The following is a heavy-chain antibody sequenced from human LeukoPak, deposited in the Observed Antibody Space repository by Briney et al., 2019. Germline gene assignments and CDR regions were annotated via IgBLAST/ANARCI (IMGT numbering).Heavy chain of an antibody. V-gene: IGHV1-18*01. CDR3: ARDLVDYGGNSVCY. CDR1: VYTFTSYG. CDR2: ISAYNGNT. D-gene: IGHD4-23*01. Sequence: ASVKVSCKASVYTFTSYGISWVRQAPGQGLEWMGWISAYNGNTNYAQKLQGRVTMTTDTSTSTAYMELRSLRSDDTAVYYCARDLVDYGGNSVCYWGQGTLVTVSS. J-gene: IGHJ4*02.